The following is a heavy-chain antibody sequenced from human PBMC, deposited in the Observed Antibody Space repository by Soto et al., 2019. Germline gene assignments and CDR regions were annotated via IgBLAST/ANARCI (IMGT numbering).Heavy chain of an antibody. V-gene: IGHV4-59*08. J-gene: IGHJ4*02. CDR1: GGSISSYY. CDR2: IYYSGST. Sequence: PSETRSLTCTVSGGSISSYYWSWIRQPPGKGLEWIGYIYYSGSTNYNPSLKSRVTISVDTSKNQFSLKLSSVTAADTAVYYCARHIAARPRARAGFDYWGQGTLVTVSS. CDR3: ARHIAARPRARAGFDY. D-gene: IGHD6-6*01.